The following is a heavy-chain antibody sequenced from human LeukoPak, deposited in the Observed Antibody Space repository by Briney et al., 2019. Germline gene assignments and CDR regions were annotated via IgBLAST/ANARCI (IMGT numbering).Heavy chain of an antibody. V-gene: IGHV3-23*01. CDR1: GFTFRTYA. J-gene: IGHJ1*01. Sequence: GGSLRLSCAASGFTFRTYAMSWVRQAPGKGLEWLSSIDGAGADIRYADSVKGRFTISRDNSNNTLYLHMTSLRAEDMAIYYCAKYLCATACYRDFRHWGWGTVVTVSS. CDR2: IDGAGADI. CDR3: AKYLCATACYRDFRH. D-gene: IGHD2-15*01.